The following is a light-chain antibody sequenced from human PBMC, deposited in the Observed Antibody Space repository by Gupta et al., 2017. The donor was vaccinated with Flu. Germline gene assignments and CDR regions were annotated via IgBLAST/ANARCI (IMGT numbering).Light chain of an antibody. CDR3: QQYHSRPPH. CDR2: DAS. Sequence: DIEMTQSPSSLSASVGDRVTLTCQASHDSNDYLNWFQQKPGKAPILLIYDASNLETGVPSRFSGSGSGTHFTLKINNLQPEDIATYYCQQYHSRPPHFGGGTKVEI. V-gene: IGKV1-33*01. CDR1: HDSNDY. J-gene: IGKJ4*01.